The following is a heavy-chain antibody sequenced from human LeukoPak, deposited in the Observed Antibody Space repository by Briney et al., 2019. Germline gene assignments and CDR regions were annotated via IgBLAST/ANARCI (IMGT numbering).Heavy chain of an antibody. CDR1: GFTFSSYG. CDR2: ISGSGGST. Sequence: GGSLRLSCAASGFTFSSYGMSWVRQAPGKGLEWVSGISGSGGSTYYADSVKGRFTISRDNSKNTLYLQMNSLRAEDTAVYYCAKSHYYDSSGYPDYWGQGTLVTVSS. CDR3: AKSHYYDSSGYPDY. V-gene: IGHV3-23*01. D-gene: IGHD3-22*01. J-gene: IGHJ4*02.